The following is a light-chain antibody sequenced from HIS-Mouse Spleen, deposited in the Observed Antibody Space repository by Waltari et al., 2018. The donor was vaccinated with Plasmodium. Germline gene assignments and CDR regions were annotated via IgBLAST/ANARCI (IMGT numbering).Light chain of an antibody. CDR2: GAS. CDR1: QRVSSN. J-gene: IGKJ3*01. Sequence: EIVMTQSPATLSVSPGERATLSFRVSQRVSSNLAWYQQKPGQAPRLLIYGASTRATGIPARFSGSGSGTEFTLTISSLQSEDFAVYYCQQYNNWSFTFGPGTKVDIK. V-gene: IGKV3-15*01. CDR3: QQYNNWSFT.